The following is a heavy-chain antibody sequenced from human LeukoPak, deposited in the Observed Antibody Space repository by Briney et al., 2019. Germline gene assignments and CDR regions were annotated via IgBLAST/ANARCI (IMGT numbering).Heavy chain of an antibody. CDR3: ARDLYGEGDYVSDDY. V-gene: IGHV1-69*04. CDR2: IIPILGIA. Sequence: ASVKVSCKASGGTFSSYAISWVRQAPGQGLEWMGRIIPILGIANYAQKFQGRVTITADKSTSTAYMELSSLRSEDTAVYYCARDLYGEGDYVSDDYWGQGTLVTVSS. J-gene: IGHJ4*02. D-gene: IGHD4-17*01. CDR1: GGTFSSYA.